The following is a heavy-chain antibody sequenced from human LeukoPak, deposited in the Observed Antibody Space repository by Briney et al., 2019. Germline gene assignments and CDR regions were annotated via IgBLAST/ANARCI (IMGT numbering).Heavy chain of an antibody. CDR3: ATDLNENYYYYGMDV. J-gene: IGHJ6*02. CDR2: FDPEDGET. Sequence: ASVKVSCKVSGYTLTELSTHWVRQAPGKGLEWMGGFDPEDGETIYAQKFQGRVTMTEDTSTDTAYMELSSLRSEDTAVYYCATDLNENYYYYGMDVWGQGTTVTVSS. V-gene: IGHV1-24*01. CDR1: GYTLTELS.